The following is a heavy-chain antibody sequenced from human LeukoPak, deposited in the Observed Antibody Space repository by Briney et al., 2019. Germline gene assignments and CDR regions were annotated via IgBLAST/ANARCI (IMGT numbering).Heavy chain of an antibody. Sequence: RPGGSLRLSCAASGFTFSSYGMHWVRQAPGKGLEWVAVIWYDGSNKYYANSVKGRFTISRDNSKNTLYLQMNSLRAEDTAVYYCARDYSPPVYYYYYGMDVWGQGTTVTVSS. CDR1: GFTFSSYG. CDR3: ARDYSPPVYYYYYGMDV. J-gene: IGHJ6*02. D-gene: IGHD2-21*01. CDR2: IWYDGSNK. V-gene: IGHV3-33*01.